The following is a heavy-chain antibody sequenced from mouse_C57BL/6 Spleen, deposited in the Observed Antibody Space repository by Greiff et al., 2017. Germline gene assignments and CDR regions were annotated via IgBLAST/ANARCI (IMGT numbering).Heavy chain of an antibody. V-gene: IGHV1-55*01. CDR3: ARGLAPYSINDY. CDR2: IYPGSGST. J-gene: IGHJ2*01. D-gene: IGHD2-5*01. CDR1: GYTFTSYW. Sequence: QVQLQQPGAELVKPGASVKMSCKASGYTFTSYWITWVKQRPRQGLERIGDIYPGSGSTNHNEKFKSKAPLTVDPSSSTAYMQLSSLTSEDSAVYYWARGLAPYSINDYWGQGTTLTVSS.